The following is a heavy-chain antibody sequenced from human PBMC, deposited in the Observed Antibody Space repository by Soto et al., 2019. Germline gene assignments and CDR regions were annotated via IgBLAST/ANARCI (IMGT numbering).Heavy chain of an antibody. CDR1: GFTVSSNY. J-gene: IGHJ4*02. D-gene: IGHD2-15*01. CDR3: ARTYSGGTCSFDY. V-gene: IGHV3-66*01. Sequence: EVQLAESGGGLVQPGGSLRLSCAASGFTVSSNYMSWVRQAPGKGLEWVSVIYSGGSTYYADSVKGRFTISRDNSENTLYLQMNSLRAEDTAVYYCARTYSGGTCSFDYWGQGTLVTVSS. CDR2: IYSGGST.